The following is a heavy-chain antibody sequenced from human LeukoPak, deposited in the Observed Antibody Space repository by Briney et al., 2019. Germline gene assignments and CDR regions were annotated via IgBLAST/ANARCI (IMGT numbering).Heavy chain of an antibody. CDR1: GFTFGDYA. V-gene: IGHV3-49*04. J-gene: IGHJ5*02. CDR2: IRSKAYGGTT. CDR3: TRDPGYCSSTSCRNWFDP. D-gene: IGHD2-2*03. Sequence: PGGSLRLSCTASGFTFGDYAMSWVRQAPGKGLEWVGFIRSKAYGGTTEYAASVKGRFTISRDDSKSIAYLQMNSLKTEDTAVYYCTRDPGYCSSTSCRNWFDPWGQGTLVTVSS.